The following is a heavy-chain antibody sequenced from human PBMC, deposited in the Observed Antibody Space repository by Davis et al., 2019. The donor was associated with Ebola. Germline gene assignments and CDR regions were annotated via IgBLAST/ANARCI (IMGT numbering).Heavy chain of an antibody. D-gene: IGHD6-19*01. V-gene: IGHV5-51*01. CDR2: IYPGDSDT. CDR3: ALLPYRSTWNDGFDI. J-gene: IGHJ3*02. Sequence: GESLKISCKGSGYTFSRYWIGWVRQMPGKGLEWMGIIYPGDSDTTYSPSFQGQVTISADRSISTAYLQWSSLKASDTAIYYCALLPYRSTWNDGFDIWGQGTMVTVSS. CDR1: GYTFSRYW.